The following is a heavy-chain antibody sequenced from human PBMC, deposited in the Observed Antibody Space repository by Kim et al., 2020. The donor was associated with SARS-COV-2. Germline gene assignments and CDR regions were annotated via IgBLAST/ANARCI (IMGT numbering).Heavy chain of an antibody. Sequence: SETLSLTCTVSGGSISSGGYYWSWIRQHPGKGLAWIGYTYYSGSTHYNPSLKSRVTISVDTSKNQFSLKLSSVTAADTAVYYCARARITMIVVVTLFDYWGQGTLVTVSS. D-gene: IGHD3-22*01. V-gene: IGHV4-31*03. CDR3: ARARITMIVVVTLFDY. CDR2: TYYSGST. CDR1: GGSISSGGYY. J-gene: IGHJ4*02.